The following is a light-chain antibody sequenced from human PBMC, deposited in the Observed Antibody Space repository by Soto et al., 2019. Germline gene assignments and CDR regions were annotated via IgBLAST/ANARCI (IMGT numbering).Light chain of an antibody. CDR2: DAS. CDR1: ESVSTN. J-gene: IGKJ5*01. CDR3: QVRTNWSIA. V-gene: IGKV3-11*01. Sequence: EIEMTQSPATLSLAPGERVTLSCRASESVSTNLAWYQQKAGQAPRLLIYDASNRATGIPARFSGTGSGTDFTLTINNLEPEDFAVYYCQVRTNWSIAFGRGTRLEI.